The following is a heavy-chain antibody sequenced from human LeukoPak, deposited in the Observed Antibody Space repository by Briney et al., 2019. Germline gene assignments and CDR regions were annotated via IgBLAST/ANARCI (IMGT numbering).Heavy chain of an antibody. CDR3: ARGDHVSLWFGELDY. CDR1: GFTFSSYE. CDR2: ISSSGSTI. V-gene: IGHV3-48*03. D-gene: IGHD3-10*01. Sequence: QSGGSLRLSCAASGFTFSSYEMNWVRQAPGKGLEWVSYISSSGSTIYYADSVKGRFTISRDNAKNSLYLQMNSLRAEDTAVYYCARGDHVSLWFGELDYWGQGTLVTVSS. J-gene: IGHJ4*02.